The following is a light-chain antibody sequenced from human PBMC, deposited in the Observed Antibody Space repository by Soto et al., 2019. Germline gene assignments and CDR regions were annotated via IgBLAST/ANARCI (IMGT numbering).Light chain of an antibody. CDR2: ENT. CDR3: VLYMRSGISV. J-gene: IGLJ2*01. Sequence: QSVLTQPPSVSGAPGQTVTISCTGSSSDIGAGYEVHWYQQVPGTAPKLLIFENTNRPSGVPDRFSGSKSGASASLAITGLQAEDEADYYCVLYMRSGISVFGGGTKLTVL. CDR1: SSDIGAGYE. V-gene: IGLV1-40*01.